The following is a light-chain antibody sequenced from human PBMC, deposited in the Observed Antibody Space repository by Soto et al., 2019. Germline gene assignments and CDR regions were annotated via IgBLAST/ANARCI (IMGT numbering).Light chain of an antibody. CDR2: DAS. J-gene: IGKJ1*01. CDR3: QQTYSTPRT. Sequence: DVRVTPSPSSLSASVVGICTITCQASQDINKNLIWYQQKPGRAPKLLIYDASDLETGVPSRFSGSGSGTGFTFTISSLQPEDLATYYCQQTYSTPRTFGQGTKVDIK. CDR1: QDINKN. V-gene: IGKV1-33*01.